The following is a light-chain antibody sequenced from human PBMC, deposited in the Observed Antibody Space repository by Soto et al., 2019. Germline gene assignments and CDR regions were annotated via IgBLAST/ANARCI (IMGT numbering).Light chain of an antibody. CDR2: EVS. CDR1: SRDVDAYDF. CDR3: CSFAGSFYV. V-gene: IGLV2-11*01. Sequence: QSALTQPRSVSGSPGQSVAISCTGTSRDVDAYDFVSWYQHHPGKAPQLIISEVSKRPSGVSHRFSGSKSGNTASLTISGLQAEDEADYFCCSFAGSFYVVGTGTKLTVL. J-gene: IGLJ1*01.